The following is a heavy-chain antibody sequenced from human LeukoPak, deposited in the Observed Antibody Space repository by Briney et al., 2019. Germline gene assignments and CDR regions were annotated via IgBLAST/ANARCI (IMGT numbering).Heavy chain of an antibody. Sequence: GASVKVSCKTSGYTFTGYYLHWVRQAPGQGLEWMGWINPNSGGTGYAQNFQGRVTVTMAPSISTAYMELRSLRSDDTAVYYCARAHDSSGYYASLQYWGQGSLVTVSS. V-gene: IGHV1-2*02. J-gene: IGHJ4*02. CDR3: ARAHDSSGYYASLQY. CDR2: INPNSGGT. CDR1: GYTFTGYY. D-gene: IGHD3-22*01.